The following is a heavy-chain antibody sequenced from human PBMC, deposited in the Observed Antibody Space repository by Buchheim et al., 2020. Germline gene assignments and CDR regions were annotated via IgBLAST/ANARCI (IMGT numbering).Heavy chain of an antibody. CDR2: IWYDGSNK. CDR1: GFTFSSYG. J-gene: IGHJ4*02. CDR3: ARDKDYYDSSGYSDY. V-gene: IGHV3-33*01. Sequence: QVQLVESGGGVVQPGRSLRLSCAASGFTFSSYGMHWVRQAPGKGLEWVAVIWYDGSNKYYADSVKGRFTISRDNSKNTLYLQMNSLRAEDTAVYYCARDKDYYDSSGYSDYWGQGT. D-gene: IGHD3-22*01.